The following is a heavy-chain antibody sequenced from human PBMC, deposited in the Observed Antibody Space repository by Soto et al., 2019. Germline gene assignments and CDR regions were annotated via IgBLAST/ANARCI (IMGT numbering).Heavy chain of an antibody. V-gene: IGHV3-7*05. Sequence: EVQLVESGGGLVQPGGSLRLSCAASGFTFSSYWMSWVRQAPGKGLEWVANINQDGSEKFYVDSVKGRFTISRDNAKTSLYLQMNTLRVEDTAVYYCARDGSSSWYSYYYNGMDVWGQGTTVTVSS. J-gene: IGHJ6*02. D-gene: IGHD6-13*01. CDR3: ARDGSSSWYSYYYNGMDV. CDR1: GFTFSSYW. CDR2: INQDGSEK.